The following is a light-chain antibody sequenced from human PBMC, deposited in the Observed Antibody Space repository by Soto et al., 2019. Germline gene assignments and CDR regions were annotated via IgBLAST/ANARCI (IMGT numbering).Light chain of an antibody. J-gene: IGKJ1*01. Sequence: SPATLSLSPXXXXTLSXXXXXSVIRYLAWYHQRPGQAPRLLIYDASYRATGIPARFSGSGSGTDFTLTISSLEPEDFAVYYCQHRFNWPWTFGQGTKVEIK. CDR1: XSVIRY. CDR3: QHRFNWPWT. V-gene: IGKV3-11*01. CDR2: DAS.